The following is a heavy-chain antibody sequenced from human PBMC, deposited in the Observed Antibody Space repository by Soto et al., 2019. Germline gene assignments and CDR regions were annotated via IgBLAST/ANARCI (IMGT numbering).Heavy chain of an antibody. CDR3: ASEIMITFGGVIVNDY. J-gene: IGHJ4*02. Sequence: GGSLRLSCAASGFTVSSNYMSWVRQAPGKGLEWVSVIYSGGSTYYADSVKGRFTISRDNSKNTLYLQMNSLRAEDTAVYYCASEIMITFGGVIVNDYWGQGT. CDR1: GFTVSSNY. D-gene: IGHD3-16*02. V-gene: IGHV3-66*01. CDR2: IYSGGST.